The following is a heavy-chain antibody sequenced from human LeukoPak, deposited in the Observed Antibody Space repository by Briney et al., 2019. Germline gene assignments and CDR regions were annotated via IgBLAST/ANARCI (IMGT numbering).Heavy chain of an antibody. D-gene: IGHD5-18*01. V-gene: IGHV3-23*01. CDR3: AKEALQSLRYSYISNFDY. CDR1: GFTFRGYA. J-gene: IGHJ4*02. CDR2: IITSGGST. Sequence: GSLRLSCAASGFTFRGYALSWVRQAPGKGLGWVSAIITSGGSTYYADSVKGRFTISRDNSKNTLYLQMNSLRAEDTAVYYCAKEALQSLRYSYISNFDYWGQGTLVTVSS.